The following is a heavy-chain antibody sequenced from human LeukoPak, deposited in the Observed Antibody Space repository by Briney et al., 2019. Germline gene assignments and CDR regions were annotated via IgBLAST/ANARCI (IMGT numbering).Heavy chain of an antibody. CDR1: GASISSSSYY. Sequence: SETLSLTCTVSGASISSSSYYWGWLRQPPGKGLEWIGSIHYSGSTYYNPSLKSRLTIFVDTSKDQFSLKLSSVTAADTAVYYCARLDGSGSQGGVYYYGMDVWGQGTTVTVSS. J-gene: IGHJ6*02. V-gene: IGHV4-39*01. CDR3: ARLDGSGSQGGVYYYGMDV. D-gene: IGHD3-10*01. CDR2: IHYSGST.